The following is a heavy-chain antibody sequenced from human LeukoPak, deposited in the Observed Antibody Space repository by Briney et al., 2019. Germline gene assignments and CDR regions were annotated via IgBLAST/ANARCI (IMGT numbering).Heavy chain of an antibody. CDR3: AKAAAAGKD. V-gene: IGHV3-23*01. CDR1: GFTFSTFG. J-gene: IGHJ4*02. Sequence: PGGSLRLSCAASGFTFSTFGMHWVRQAPGKGLEWVSAISGSVGSTYYADSVKGRFTISRDNSKNTLYLQLNSLRAEDTAVYSCAKAAAAGKDWGQGTLVTVSS. D-gene: IGHD6-13*01. CDR2: ISGSVGST.